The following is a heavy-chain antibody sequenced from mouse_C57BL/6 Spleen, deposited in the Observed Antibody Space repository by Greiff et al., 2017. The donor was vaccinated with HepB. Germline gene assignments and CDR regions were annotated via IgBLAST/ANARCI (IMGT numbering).Heavy chain of an antibody. D-gene: IGHD1-1*01. CDR3: ARDYYGSPGFAY. CDR1: GYSITSGYY. J-gene: IGHJ3*01. Sequence: EVQLQESGPGLVKPSQSLSLTCSVTGYSITSGYYWNWIRQFPGNKLEWMGYISYDGSNNYNPSLKNRISITRDTSKNQFFLKLNSVTTEDTATYYCARDYYGSPGFAYWGQGTLVTVSA. V-gene: IGHV3-6*01. CDR2: ISYDGSN.